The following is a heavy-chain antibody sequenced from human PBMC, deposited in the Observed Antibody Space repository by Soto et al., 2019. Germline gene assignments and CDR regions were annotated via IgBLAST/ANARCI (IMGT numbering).Heavy chain of an antibody. V-gene: IGHV3-13*01. J-gene: IGHJ6*02. CDR1: GFTFSSYD. Sequence: GSLRLSCAASGFTFSSYDMHWVRQATGKGLEWVSAIGTAGDTYYPGSVKGRFTISRENAKNSLYLQMNSLRAGDTAVYYCARQLGGYYYYGMDVWGQGTTVTVS. CDR3: ARQLGGYYYYGMDV. CDR2: IGTAGDT. D-gene: IGHD6-6*01.